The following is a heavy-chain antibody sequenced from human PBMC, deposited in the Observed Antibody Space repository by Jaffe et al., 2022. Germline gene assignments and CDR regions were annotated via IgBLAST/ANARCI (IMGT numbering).Heavy chain of an antibody. Sequence: QVQLVESGGGVVQPGGSLRLSCAASGFTFSSYGMHWVRQAPGKGLEWVAFIRYDGSNKYYADSVKGRFTISRDNSKNTLYLQMNSLRAEDTAVYYCAKGAVIDILTGYEYYFDYWGQGTLVTVSS. V-gene: IGHV3-30*02. CDR2: IRYDGSNK. D-gene: IGHD3-9*01. CDR3: AKGAVIDILTGYEYYFDY. J-gene: IGHJ4*02. CDR1: GFTFSSYG.